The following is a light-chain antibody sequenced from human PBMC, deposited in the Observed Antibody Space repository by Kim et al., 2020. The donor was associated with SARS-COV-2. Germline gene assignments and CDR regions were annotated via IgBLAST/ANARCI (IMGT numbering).Light chain of an antibody. CDR3: QQYGTPPWT. CDR2: GAS. V-gene: IGKV3-20*01. J-gene: IGKJ1*01. CDR1: QSVSGDY. Sequence: APGEGATLSCRASQSVSGDYVGWYQQRPGQAPRLLVYGASTRATGIPDRFSGSGSGTDFTLTISRLEPEDFAVYFCQQYGTPPWTFGQGTKVDIK.